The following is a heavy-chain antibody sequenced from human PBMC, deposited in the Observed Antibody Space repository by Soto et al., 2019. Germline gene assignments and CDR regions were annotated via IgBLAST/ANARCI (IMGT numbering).Heavy chain of an antibody. J-gene: IGHJ4*02. CDR2: ISYDGSNK. V-gene: IGHV3-30-3*01. D-gene: IGHD6-19*01. CDR1: GCTFSSYA. Sequence: QVQLVESGGGVVQPGRSLRLSCAASGCTFSSYAMHWVRQAPGKGLEWVAVISYDGSNKYYADSVKGRFTISRDNSKNTLYLQMNSLRAEDTAVYYCARGRSGWGSFDYWGQGTLVTVSS. CDR3: ARGRSGWGSFDY.